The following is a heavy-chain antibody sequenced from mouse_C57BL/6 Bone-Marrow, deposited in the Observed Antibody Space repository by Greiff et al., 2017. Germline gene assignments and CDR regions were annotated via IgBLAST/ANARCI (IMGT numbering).Heavy chain of an antibody. J-gene: IGHJ2*01. V-gene: IGHV1-7*01. CDR2: INPSSGYT. CDR1: GYTFTSYW. CDR3: ARSGSLVLFDY. D-gene: IGHD6-1*01. Sequence: QVQLQQSGAELAKPGASVKLSCKASGYTFTSYWMHWVKQRPGQGLEWIGYINPSSGYTKYNQKFKDKATLTADKSSSTAYMQLSSQTYEDSTVDYCARSGSLVLFDYWGQGTTLTVSS.